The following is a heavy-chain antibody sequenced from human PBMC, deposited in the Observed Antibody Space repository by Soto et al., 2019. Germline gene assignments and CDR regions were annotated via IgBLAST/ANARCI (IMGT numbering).Heavy chain of an antibody. CDR1: GCTFSSYG. D-gene: IGHD5-12*01. CDR2: IWYDGSNK. Sequence: LRLSCAASGCTFSSYGRHWVRQAPGKGLEWVAVIWYDGSNKYYADSVKGRFTIPRDNSKNTLYLQMNSLRAEDTAVYYCAKTVDIVATAHFDYWGQGTLVTVSS. CDR3: AKTVDIVATAHFDY. V-gene: IGHV3-33*06. J-gene: IGHJ4*02.